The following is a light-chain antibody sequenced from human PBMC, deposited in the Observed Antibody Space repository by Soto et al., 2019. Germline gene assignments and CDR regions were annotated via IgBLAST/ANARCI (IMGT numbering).Light chain of an antibody. CDR1: QSLGDW. Sequence: DIQMTQSPSTLSASVGDRVTITCRASQSLGDWLAWYQQKPGEAPRLLIYDASDLQSGVPSRFSGSGSGTEFTLTINGLQPDDFATYYCQQYNSYWTFGQGTKVDIK. CDR3: QQYNSYWT. V-gene: IGKV1-5*01. J-gene: IGKJ1*01. CDR2: DAS.